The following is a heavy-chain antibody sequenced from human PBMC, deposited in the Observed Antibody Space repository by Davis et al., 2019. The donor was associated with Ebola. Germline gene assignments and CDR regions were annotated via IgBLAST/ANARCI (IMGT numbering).Heavy chain of an antibody. V-gene: IGHV2-70*01. J-gene: IGHJ3*01. Sequence: SGPTLVTPTQTLTLSCTFSGVSVDASGMCVSWIRQPPGKALEWLALISSTDDTYYNMSLRTRVTISRDPSKNQVLLEMTNMDPLDTATYYCTRIRSLNGDHCAMGPSDLWGRGTMVTVSS. CDR1: GVSVDASGMC. CDR3: TRIRSLNGDHCAMGPSDL. D-gene: IGHD4-17*01. CDR2: ISSTDDT.